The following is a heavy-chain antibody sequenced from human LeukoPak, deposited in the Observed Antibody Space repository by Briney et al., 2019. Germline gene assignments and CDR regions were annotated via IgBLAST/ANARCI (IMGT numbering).Heavy chain of an antibody. CDR2: ITSGSSYR. CDR3: AKVGGMVRGRAYYYYMDV. J-gene: IGHJ6*03. D-gene: IGHD3-10*01. CDR1: GFTFSSYN. V-gene: IGHV3-21*01. Sequence: GGSLRLSCAASGFTFSSYNMNWVRQAPGKGLEWVSSITSGSSYRFYADSVKGRFTISRDNAKNSLYLQMNSLRAEDTAVYYCAKVGGMVRGRAYYYYMDVWGKGTTVTISS.